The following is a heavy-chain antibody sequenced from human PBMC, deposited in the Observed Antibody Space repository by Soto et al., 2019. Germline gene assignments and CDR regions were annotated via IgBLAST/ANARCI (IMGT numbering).Heavy chain of an antibody. CDR1: GGSISSGGYY. D-gene: IGHD3-10*01. CDR2: IYYSGTT. V-gene: IGHV4-31*03. Sequence: QVQLQESGPGLVKPSQTLSLTCTVSGGSISSGGYYWSWTRQHPGKGLEWIGYIYYSGTTYYNPSLKSRVSISADTSKNHFALKLSSVTAADTAVYYCARDANRYASGSYGMDVWGQGTTVTVSS. J-gene: IGHJ6*02. CDR3: ARDANRYASGSYGMDV.